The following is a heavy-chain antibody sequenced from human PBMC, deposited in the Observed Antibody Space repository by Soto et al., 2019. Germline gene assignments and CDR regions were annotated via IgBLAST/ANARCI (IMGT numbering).Heavy chain of an antibody. CDR1: GFSLSTSGVG. CDR2: ICWNDDK. V-gene: IGHV2-5*01. Sequence: SGPTLVNPTQTLTLTCTFSGFSLSTSGVGVGWIRQPPGKALEWLALICWNDDKRYSPSLKSRLTITKDTSKNQVVLTMTNMDPVDTATYYCALISSSSWYENWSDPWXHGTLVTVTS. CDR3: ALISSSSWYENWSDP. J-gene: IGHJ5*02. D-gene: IGHD6-13*01.